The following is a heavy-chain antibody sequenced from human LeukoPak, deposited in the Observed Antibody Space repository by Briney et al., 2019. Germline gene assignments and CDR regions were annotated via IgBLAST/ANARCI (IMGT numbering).Heavy chain of an antibody. CDR2: INHSGST. CDR1: GGSFSGYY. D-gene: IGHD3-16*01. V-gene: IGHV4-34*01. CDR3: ATYKYDYVWGNQHFDY. Sequence: SETLSLTCAVYGGSFSGYYWSWIRQPPGKGLEWIGEINHSGSTNYNPSLKSRVTISVDTSKNQFSLKLSSVTAADTAVYYCATYKYDYVWGNQHFDYWGQGTLVAVSS. J-gene: IGHJ4*02.